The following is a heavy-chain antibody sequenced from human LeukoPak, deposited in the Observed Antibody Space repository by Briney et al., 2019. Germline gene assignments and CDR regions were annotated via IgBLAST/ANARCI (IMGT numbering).Heavy chain of an antibody. CDR3: VKDRGQGYYFVY. J-gene: IGHJ4*02. CDR1: GFSFSTFA. CDR2: ISGDGGST. Sequence: PGGSLRLSCSASGFSFSTFAMHWVRKAPGKGLEYVSTISGDGGSTYYADSVKGRFTISRDNSRNTLFLQMSSLRAEDTAVYYCVKDRGQGYYFVYWGQGTLVTVSS. V-gene: IGHV3-64D*06. D-gene: IGHD3-10*01.